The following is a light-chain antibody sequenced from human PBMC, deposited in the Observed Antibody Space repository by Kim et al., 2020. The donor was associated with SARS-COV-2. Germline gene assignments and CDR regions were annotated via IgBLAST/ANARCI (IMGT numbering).Light chain of an antibody. CDR2: GAS. Sequence: SASVGDRVTITCRASQPVTTYLSWYQQRPGKAPKLLIYGASSLQSGVPSRFSGSGSGTDFTLTISSLQPEDFATYYCQQSYSPLWTFGQGTKLEI. V-gene: IGKV1-39*01. CDR1: QPVTTY. J-gene: IGKJ1*01. CDR3: QQSYSPLWT.